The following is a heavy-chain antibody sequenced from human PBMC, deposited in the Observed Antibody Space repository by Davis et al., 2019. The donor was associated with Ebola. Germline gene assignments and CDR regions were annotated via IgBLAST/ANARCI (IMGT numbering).Heavy chain of an antibody. CDR1: GGSFSHYY. V-gene: IGHV4-34*01. Sequence: MPSETLSLTCAVYGGSFSHYYWSWIRQPPGKGLDWIGEINHSGSTNYNPSLKSRVTLSVDTSKNQFSLQLSSVTAADTAVYYCVRIRGYDYDWGEARYYFDSWGQGILVTVSS. CDR2: INHSGST. CDR3: VRIRGYDYDWGEARYYFDS. D-gene: IGHD3-22*01. J-gene: IGHJ4*02.